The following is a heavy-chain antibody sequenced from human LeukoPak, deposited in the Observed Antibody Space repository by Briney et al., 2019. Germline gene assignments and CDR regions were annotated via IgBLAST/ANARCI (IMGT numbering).Heavy chain of an antibody. CDR3: AIQVNWGSRAVFDF. Sequence: SETLSLTCTVSGGSISSYYWSWIRQPPGKGLEWIGYIDDNGSTNFNPFLKSRVTMSVDTPKNEFSLKLSSVTAADTALYYCAIQVNWGSRAVFDFWGQGALVTVSS. CDR2: IDDNGST. CDR1: GGSISSYY. J-gene: IGHJ4*02. D-gene: IGHD7-27*01. V-gene: IGHV4-59*08.